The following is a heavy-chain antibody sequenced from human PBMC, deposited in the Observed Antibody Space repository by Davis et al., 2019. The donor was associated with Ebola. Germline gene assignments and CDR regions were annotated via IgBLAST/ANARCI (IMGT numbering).Heavy chain of an antibody. D-gene: IGHD3-3*01. CDR1: GFTFSDYY. CDR3: ARDGFWSGYRFYYYYGMDV. J-gene: IGHJ6*02. Sequence: GESLKISCAASGFTFSDYYMSWIRQAPGKGLEWVSYISSSGSTIYYADSVKGRFTISRDNAKNSLYLQMNSLRAEDTAVYYCARDGFWSGYRFYYYYGMDVWGQGTTVTVSS. V-gene: IGHV3-11*01. CDR2: ISSSGSTI.